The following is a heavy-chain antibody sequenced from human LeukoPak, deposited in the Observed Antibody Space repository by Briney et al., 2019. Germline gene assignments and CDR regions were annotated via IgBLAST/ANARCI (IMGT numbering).Heavy chain of an antibody. D-gene: IGHD3-16*01. CDR3: HCSISLLFDP. CDR1: GFSFSSYD. CDR2: IRSDGSNQ. Sequence: GGSLRLSCAASGFSFSSYDMDWVRQAPGKGLEWVAFIRSDGSNQYYADSVKGRFIISRDNSQNTLHLQMNSLRAEDTAVYYCHCSISLLFDPWGQGTLVTVSS. V-gene: IGHV3-30*02. J-gene: IGHJ5*02.